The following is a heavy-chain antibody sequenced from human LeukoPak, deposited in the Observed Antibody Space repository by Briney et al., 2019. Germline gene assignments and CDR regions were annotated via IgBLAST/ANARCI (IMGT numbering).Heavy chain of an antibody. V-gene: IGHV3-33*08. CDR2: IWYDGSNK. J-gene: IGHJ4*02. D-gene: IGHD5-12*01. CDR3: ARGIVALTYFDY. Sequence: PGRSLRLSCAASGFTFSSYAMHWVRQAPGKGLEWVAVIWYDGSNKYYADSVKGRFTISRDNSKNTLYLQMNSLRAEDTAVYYCARGIVALTYFDYWGQGTLVTVSS. CDR1: GFTFSSYA.